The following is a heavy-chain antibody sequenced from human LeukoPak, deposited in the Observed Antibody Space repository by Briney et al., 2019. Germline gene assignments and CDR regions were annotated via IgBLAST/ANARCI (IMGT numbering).Heavy chain of an antibody. D-gene: IGHD6-19*01. CDR1: GGSISSGSYY. J-gene: IGHJ4*02. V-gene: IGHV4-61*02. Sequence: PSETLSLTCTVSGGSISSGSYYWSWIRQPAGKGLEWIGRIHTSGSTNYNPSLKSRVTLSVDTSKNQFSLKLSSVTAADTAVYYWARGAGNFDSWDQGTLVTVSS. CDR2: IHTSGST. CDR3: ARGAGNFDS.